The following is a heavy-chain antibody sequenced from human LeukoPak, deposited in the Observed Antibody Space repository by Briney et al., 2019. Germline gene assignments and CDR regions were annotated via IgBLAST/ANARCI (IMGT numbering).Heavy chain of an antibody. J-gene: IGHJ4*02. V-gene: IGHV3-30-3*01. CDR2: ISYDGSNK. CDR3: ARDVTLFRFLEWLLEAPYFDY. D-gene: IGHD3-3*01. Sequence: GGSLRLSCAASGFTFSSYAMRWVRQAPGKGLEWVAVISYDGSNKYYADSVKGRFTISRDNSKNTLYLQMNSLRAEDTAVYYCARDVTLFRFLEWLLEAPYFDYWGQGTLVTVSS. CDR1: GFTFSSYA.